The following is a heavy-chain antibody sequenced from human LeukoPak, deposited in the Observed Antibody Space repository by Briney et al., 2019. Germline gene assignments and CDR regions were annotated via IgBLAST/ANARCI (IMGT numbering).Heavy chain of an antibody. CDR3: ARDLWEYYYDSPVAFDI. J-gene: IGHJ3*02. CDR2: ISSSSSYI. D-gene: IGHD3-22*01. V-gene: IGHV3-21*01. CDR1: GFTFSSYS. Sequence: GGSLRLSCAASGFTFSSYSMSWVRQAPGKGLEWVSSISSSSSYIYYADSVKGRFTISRDNAKNSLYLQLNSLRAEDTAVYYCARDLWEYYYDSPVAFDIWGQGTMVTVSS.